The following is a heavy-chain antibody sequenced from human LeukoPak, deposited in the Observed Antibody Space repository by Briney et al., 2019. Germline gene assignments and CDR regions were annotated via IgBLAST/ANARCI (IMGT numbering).Heavy chain of an antibody. V-gene: IGHV3-49*03. J-gene: IGHJ4*02. D-gene: IGHD5-18*01. CDR3: TRNLDTTMADY. CDR2: IRSKAYGGTT. CDR1: GFTFGDYA. Sequence: PGRSLRLSCTASGFTFGDYAMSWFRPAPGKGLEWVGFIRSKAYGGTTEYAASVKGRFTISRDDSKSIAYLQMNSLKTEDTAVYYCTRNLDTTMADYWGQGTLVTVSS.